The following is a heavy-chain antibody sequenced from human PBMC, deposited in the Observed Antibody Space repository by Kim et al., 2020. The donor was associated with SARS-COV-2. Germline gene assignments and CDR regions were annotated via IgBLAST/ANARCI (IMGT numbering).Heavy chain of an antibody. Sequence: GESLKISCKGSGYSFTNYWIGWVRQMPGKGLEWMGIIYPGDSDTRYSPSFQGQVTISADKSISTAYLQWSSLKASDTAMYYCARYGPMYSSSPTYGGYWGQGTLVTVSS. J-gene: IGHJ4*02. CDR1: GYSFTNYW. CDR3: ARYGPMYSSSPTYGGY. D-gene: IGHD6-13*01. V-gene: IGHV5-51*01. CDR2: IYPGDSDT.